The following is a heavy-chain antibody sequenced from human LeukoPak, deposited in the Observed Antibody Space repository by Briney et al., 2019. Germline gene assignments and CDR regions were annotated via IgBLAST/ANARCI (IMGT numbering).Heavy chain of an antibody. CDR2: IYYSGST. D-gene: IGHD3-22*01. Sequence: PSETLSLTCTVSDGSISSYYWSWIRQPPGKGLEWIGYIYYSGSTNYNPSLKSRVTISVDTSKNQFSLKLSSVTAADTAVYYCAGASYDSSGVHWGQGTLVTVSS. CDR3: AGASYDSSGVH. CDR1: DGSISSYY. V-gene: IGHV4-59*01. J-gene: IGHJ4*02.